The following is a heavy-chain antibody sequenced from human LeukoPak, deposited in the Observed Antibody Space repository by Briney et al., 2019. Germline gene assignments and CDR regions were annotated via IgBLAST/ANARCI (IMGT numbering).Heavy chain of an antibody. CDR1: GFTFSDYY. Sequence: GGSLRLSCVASGFTFSDYYLSWVRQAPGKGLEWVSYISSRGSSILYADSVKGRFTISRDNAKNSLYLEMQSLRVEDTAVYYCARDGATEWDLVSHYYNGMDVWGQGTTVTVSS. J-gene: IGHJ6*02. V-gene: IGHV3-11*01. D-gene: IGHD1-26*01. CDR3: ARDGATEWDLVSHYYNGMDV. CDR2: ISSRGSSI.